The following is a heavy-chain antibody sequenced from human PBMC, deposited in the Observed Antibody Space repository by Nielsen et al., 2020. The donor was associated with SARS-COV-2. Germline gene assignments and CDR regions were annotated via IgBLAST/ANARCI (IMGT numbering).Heavy chain of an antibody. CDR3: ARVRGYYDSSGGY. CDR1: GFTFSSYW. CDR2: ISSSGSTI. D-gene: IGHD3-22*01. J-gene: IGHJ4*02. V-gene: IGHV3-48*04. Sequence: GESLKISCAASGFTFSSYWMNWVRQAPGKGLEWVSYISSSGSTIYYADSVKGRFTISRDNAKNSLYLQMNSLRAEDTAVYYCARVRGYYDSSGGYWGQGTLVTVSS.